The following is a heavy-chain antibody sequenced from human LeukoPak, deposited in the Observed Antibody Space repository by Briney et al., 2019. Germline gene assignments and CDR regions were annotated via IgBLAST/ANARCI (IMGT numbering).Heavy chain of an antibody. V-gene: IGHV3-7*01. CDR2: IKQDGSEK. Sequence: PGGSLRLSCAASGFTFSSYWMSWVRQAPGKGLEWVANIKQDGSEKYYVDSVKGRFTISRDNAKNSLYLQMNSLRAEDTAVYYCARDDIVVVPAAIQYYYYGMDVWGQGTTVTVSS. J-gene: IGHJ6*02. D-gene: IGHD2-2*01. CDR3: ARDDIVVVPAAIQYYYYGMDV. CDR1: GFTFSSYW.